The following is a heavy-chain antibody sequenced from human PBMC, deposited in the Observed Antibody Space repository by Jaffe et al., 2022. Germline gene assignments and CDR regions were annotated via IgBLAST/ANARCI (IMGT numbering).Heavy chain of an antibody. CDR3: ARDTSDDYGDYGGGYYFDY. CDR1: GGTFSSYA. J-gene: IGHJ4*02. V-gene: IGHV1-69*01. D-gene: IGHD4-17*01. CDR2: IIPIFGTA. Sequence: QVQLVQSGAEVKKPGSSVKVSCKASGGTFSSYAISWVRQAPGQGLEWMGGIIPIFGTANYAQKFQGRVTITADESTSTAYMELSSLRSEDTAVYYCARDTSDDYGDYGGGYYFDYWGQGTLVTVSS.